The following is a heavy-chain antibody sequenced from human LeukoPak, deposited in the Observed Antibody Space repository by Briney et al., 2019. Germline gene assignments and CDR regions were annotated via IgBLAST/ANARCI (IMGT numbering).Heavy chain of an antibody. D-gene: IGHD4-17*01. V-gene: IGHV1-2*02. CDR1: GYTFTGYY. J-gene: IGHJ4*02. CDR3: ARVRGSYGYYVDY. Sequence: ASVKVSCTASGYTFTGYYMHWVRQAPGQGLEWMGWINPNSGGTNYAQNFQGRVTMTRDTSISTAYMELSRLRSDDTAVYYCARVRGSYGYYVDYWGQGTLVTVSS. CDR2: INPNSGGT.